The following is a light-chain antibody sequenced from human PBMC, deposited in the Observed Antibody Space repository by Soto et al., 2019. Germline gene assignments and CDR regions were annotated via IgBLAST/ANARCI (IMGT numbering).Light chain of an antibody. Sequence: IVMTQSPDSLAVSLGERATINCKSSQSVLYNSDNKNYLAWYQQKAGQPPKLLIYWASTRDSGVPDRFSGSGSGADFTLTINNLQAEDVAVYYCQQYYTTLSFGGGTKVEIK. CDR2: WAS. J-gene: IGKJ4*01. V-gene: IGKV4-1*01. CDR3: QQYYTTLS. CDR1: QSVLYNSDNKNY.